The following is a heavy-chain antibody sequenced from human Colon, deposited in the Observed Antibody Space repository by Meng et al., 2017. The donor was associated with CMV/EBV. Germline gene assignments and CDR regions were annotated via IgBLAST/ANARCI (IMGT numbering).Heavy chain of an antibody. CDR1: GYIFTVYL. D-gene: IGHD5-12*01. J-gene: IGHJ4*02. CDR3: ARISGFDFGLPD. CDR2: INPNSGET. Sequence: ASVKVSCKASGYIFTVYLIQWVRQAPGQGLEWVGRINPNSGETHYAQKFQGRVTMTRDTSISTAYMELRSLRSNDTAVYYCARISGFDFGLPDWGQGTLVTVSS. V-gene: IGHV1-2*02.